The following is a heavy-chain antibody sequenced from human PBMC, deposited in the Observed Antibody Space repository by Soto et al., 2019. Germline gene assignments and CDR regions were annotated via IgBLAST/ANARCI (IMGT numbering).Heavy chain of an antibody. D-gene: IGHD6-6*01. V-gene: IGHV4-59*01. CDR3: ARDLSISSTDGPLDP. CDR2: IHYTGST. Sequence: PSETLSLTCTVSGGSISRYYWTWIRQPPGKGLEWIGNIHYTGSTNYNPSLKGRVTILLGASKSQFSLKLTSVTAADTAVYYCARDLSISSTDGPLDPWGHGTLVTVSS. CDR1: GGSISRYY. J-gene: IGHJ5*02.